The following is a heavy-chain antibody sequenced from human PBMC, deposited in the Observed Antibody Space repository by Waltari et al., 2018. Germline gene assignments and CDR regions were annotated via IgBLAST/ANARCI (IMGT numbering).Heavy chain of an antibody. J-gene: IGHJ4*02. Sequence: EVQLVQSGAEVKKPGASLKISCEGSGYTFTRYWIGWVRQMPGKGLEWMGVIYPGDSNTRYSPSFQGQVTISADKSISTAYLQWSSLKASDTAMYFCARQPLHSYGTRHFDYWGQGTLVTVSS. V-gene: IGHV5-51*01. CDR3: ARQPLHSYGTRHFDY. D-gene: IGHD5-18*01. CDR1: GYTFTRYW. CDR2: IYPGDSNT.